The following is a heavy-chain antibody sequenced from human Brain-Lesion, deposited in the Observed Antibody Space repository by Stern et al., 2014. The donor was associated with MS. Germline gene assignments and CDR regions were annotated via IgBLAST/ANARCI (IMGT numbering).Heavy chain of an antibody. CDR3: ATYYYDSTGYNDF. CDR1: GYTFTGYY. Sequence: QVQLMQSGAELKKPGASVKVSCKASGYTFTGYYMHWVRQAPGPGLEWMGWINPKSGGTTYAQKFHGWVPMTTETSITKPYMELSRLRSDDTAVYYCATYYYDSTGYNDFWGQGTLVTVSS. D-gene: IGHD3-22*01. V-gene: IGHV1-2*04. J-gene: IGHJ4*02. CDR2: INPKSGGT.